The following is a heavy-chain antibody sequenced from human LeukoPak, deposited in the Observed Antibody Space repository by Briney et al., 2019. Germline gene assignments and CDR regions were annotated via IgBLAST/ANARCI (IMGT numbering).Heavy chain of an antibody. J-gene: IGHJ4*02. D-gene: IGHD3-16*01. Sequence: GGSLRLSFEASGLTFEDYGMSGSAQVQGKGLGWAFGINWNGGSTGYADSVKGRFTISRDNAKNSLYLQMNGLRAEDTALYYCARDWGGPHPLDYWGQGTLVTVSS. CDR3: ARDWGGPHPLDY. CDR2: INWNGGST. CDR1: GLTFEDYG. V-gene: IGHV3-20*03.